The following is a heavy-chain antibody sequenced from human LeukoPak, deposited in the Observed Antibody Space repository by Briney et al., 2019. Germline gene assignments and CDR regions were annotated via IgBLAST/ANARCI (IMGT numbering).Heavy chain of an antibody. J-gene: IGHJ3*02. V-gene: IGHV4-59*08. CDR2: IYYSGST. Sequence: SETLSLTCTVSGGSISSYYWSWIRQPPGKGLEWIGYIYYSGSTNYNPSLKSQVSISVDTSKNQFSLKPSSVTVAGTAVYYCARPSVPFGMWAFDIGGQGTMVTVSS. CDR1: GGSISSYY. D-gene: IGHD3-3*01. CDR3: ARPSVPFGMWAFDI.